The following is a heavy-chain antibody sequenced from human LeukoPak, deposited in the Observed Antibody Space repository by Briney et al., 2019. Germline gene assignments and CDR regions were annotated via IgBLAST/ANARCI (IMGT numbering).Heavy chain of an antibody. J-gene: IGHJ6*02. CDR3: ARGHYGMDV. CDR1: GFTFSNYW. CDR2: IKEDGGEK. V-gene: IGHV3-7*01. Sequence: SLRLSCAASGFTFSNYWMTWVRQAPGKGLEWVASIKEDGGEKYYVDSVKGRFTVSRDNAKNSFYLQMNSLRVEDTAVYYCARGHYGMDVWGQGTTVTVSS.